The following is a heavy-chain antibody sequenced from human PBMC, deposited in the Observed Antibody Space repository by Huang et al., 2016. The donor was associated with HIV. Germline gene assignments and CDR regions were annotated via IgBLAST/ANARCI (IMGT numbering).Heavy chain of an antibody. D-gene: IGHD6-13*01. J-gene: IGHJ4*02. CDR1: GCPFSSYS. V-gene: IGHV3-48*01. Sequence: EVQLVESGGGLVQPGGSLRLSCAASGCPFSSYSVNWVRQAPGKGLEWVSYISSSSSTIYDADSGKGRCTISRDNAKNSLYLQMNSLRAEDTAVYYCARDFQSSWYSLYVDYWGQGTLVTVSS. CDR2: ISSSSSTI. CDR3: ARDFQSSWYSLYVDY.